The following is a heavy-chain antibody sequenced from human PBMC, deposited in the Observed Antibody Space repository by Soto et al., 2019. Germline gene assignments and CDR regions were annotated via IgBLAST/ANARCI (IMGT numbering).Heavy chain of an antibody. V-gene: IGHV3-23*01. CDR1: GFTFSSYA. D-gene: IGHD3-3*01. CDR3: AKAGVDLYTIFGVVTTAGFDY. CDR2: ISGSGGST. Sequence: GGSLRLSCAASGFTFSSYAMSWVRQAPGKGLEWVSAISGSGGSTYYADSVKGRFTISRDNSKNTLYLQMNSLRAEDTAVYYCAKAGVDLYTIFGVVTTAGFDYWGQGTLVTVSS. J-gene: IGHJ4*02.